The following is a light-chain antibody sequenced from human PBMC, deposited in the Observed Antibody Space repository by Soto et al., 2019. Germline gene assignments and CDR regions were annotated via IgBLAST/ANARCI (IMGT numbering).Light chain of an antibody. V-gene: IGLV2-11*01. J-gene: IGLJ1*01. CDR3: CSYAGSYTFV. CDR2: DVS. Sequence: QSALTQPRSVYGSPGQSVTISCTGTSSDVGGYNYVSLYQHHPGKAPKRMIYDVSKRPSGVPDRFSGSKSGNTASLTISGLQAEDEADYYCCSYAGSYTFVFGTGTKLTVL. CDR1: SSDVGGYNY.